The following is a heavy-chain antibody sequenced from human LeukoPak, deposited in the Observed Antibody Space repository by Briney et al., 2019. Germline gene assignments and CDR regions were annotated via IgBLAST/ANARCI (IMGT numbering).Heavy chain of an antibody. D-gene: IGHD1-26*01. CDR1: GYTFTGYY. CDR2: INPNNGGT. CDR3: ARDKGIVGTTTHDY. Sequence: ASVKVSCKASGYTFTGYYMHWVRQAPGQGLEWMGRINPNNGGTNYAQKFQGRVTMTRDTSISTAYMELSRLRSDDTAVYYCARDKGIVGTTTHDYWGQGTLVTVSS. J-gene: IGHJ4*02. V-gene: IGHV1-2*06.